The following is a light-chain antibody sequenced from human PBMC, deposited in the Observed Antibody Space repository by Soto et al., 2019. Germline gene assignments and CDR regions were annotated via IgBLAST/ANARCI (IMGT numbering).Light chain of an antibody. CDR1: SSDVGGYKY. J-gene: IGLJ2*01. CDR2: EVT. Sequence: QSALTQPASVSGSPGQSITISCTGTSSDVGGYKYVSWYQQHPGKAPKLMIYEVTNRPSGVSNRFSGSKSGNTASLTISGLQDEDEGDYYCSSYTSSSRLAVFGGGTKLTVL. CDR3: SSYTSSSRLAV. V-gene: IGLV2-14*01.